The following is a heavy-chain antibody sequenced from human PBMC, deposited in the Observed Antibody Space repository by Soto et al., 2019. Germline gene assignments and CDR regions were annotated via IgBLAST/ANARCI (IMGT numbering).Heavy chain of an antibody. CDR1: GYTFTSYG. V-gene: IGHV1-18*04. Sequence: ASVKVSCKASGYTFTSYGISWVRQAPGQGLEWMGWISAYNGNTNYAQKLQGRVTMTTDTSTSTAYMELRSLRPDDTAVYYCARVYRTSYLYHYYFDYWGQGTLVTVSS. D-gene: IGHD3-16*02. CDR3: ARVYRTSYLYHYYFDY. CDR2: ISAYNGNT. J-gene: IGHJ4*02.